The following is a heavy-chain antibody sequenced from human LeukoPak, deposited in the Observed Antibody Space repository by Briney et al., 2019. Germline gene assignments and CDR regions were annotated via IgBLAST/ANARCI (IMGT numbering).Heavy chain of an antibody. CDR3: ARVTYYYGSGSYLRSWFAP. CDR2: IIPIFGTA. V-gene: IGHV1-69*13. J-gene: IGHJ5*02. CDR1: VGTFRRYA. D-gene: IGHD3-10*01. Sequence: SVNVSYKACVGTFRRYAISWVRQAPGQGREWMGGIIPIFGTANYAQEFQGRVTITADESTSTAYLELSSLRSEDTAVYYCARVTYYYGSGSYLRSWFAPWGQGTLVTVSS.